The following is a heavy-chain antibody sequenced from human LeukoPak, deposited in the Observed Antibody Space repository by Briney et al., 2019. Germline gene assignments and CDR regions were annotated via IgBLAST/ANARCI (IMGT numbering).Heavy chain of an antibody. V-gene: IGHV3-23*01. D-gene: IGHD2-15*01. Sequence: GGSLRLSCVDSGFNFSNYAMNWVRQAPGRGLEWVSVIGYSGDSAYYAASVKGRFTISRDNSKNTLYLRMSSLRAEDTAVYYCAKECSCGGRWEYAANWGQGTLVTVSS. CDR3: AKECSCGGRWEYAAN. CDR2: IGYSGDSA. CDR1: GFNFSNYA. J-gene: IGHJ4*02.